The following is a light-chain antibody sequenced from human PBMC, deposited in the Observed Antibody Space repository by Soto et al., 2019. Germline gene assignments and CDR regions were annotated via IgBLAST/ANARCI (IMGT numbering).Light chain of an antibody. CDR2: KAS. V-gene: IGKV1-5*03. CDR1: QTISSW. J-gene: IGKJ1*01. Sequence: DIQMTQSPSTLSGSVGARVTITCRASQTISSWLAWYQQKPGKAPKLLIYKASTLKSGVPSRLSGSGSGTEFTLTISSLQPDDFATYYCQHYNSYSEAFGQGTKVDIK. CDR3: QHYNSYSEA.